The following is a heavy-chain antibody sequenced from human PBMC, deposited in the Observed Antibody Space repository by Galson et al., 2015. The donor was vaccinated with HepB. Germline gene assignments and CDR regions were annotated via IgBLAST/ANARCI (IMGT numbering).Heavy chain of an antibody. CDR2: INAGNGNT. D-gene: IGHD1-1*01. V-gene: IGHV1-3*01. CDR1: GYTFTSYA. Sequence: QSGAEVKKPGASVKVSCKASGYTFTSYAMHWVRQAPGQRLEWMGWINAGNGNTKYSQKFQGRVTITRDTSASTAYMELSSLRSEDTAVYYCARDRLNWNPWYYGMDVWGQGTTVTVSS. J-gene: IGHJ6*02. CDR3: ARDRLNWNPWYYGMDV.